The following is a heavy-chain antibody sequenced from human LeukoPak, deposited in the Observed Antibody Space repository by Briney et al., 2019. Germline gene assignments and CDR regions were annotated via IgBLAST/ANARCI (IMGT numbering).Heavy chain of an antibody. V-gene: IGHV3-48*03. CDR3: ARDGYDPFDY. CDR1: GFTFSSYE. J-gene: IGHJ4*02. D-gene: IGHD5-12*01. Sequence: GGSLRLSCAASGFTFSSYEMNWVRQAPGKGLEWVSYISSSGSTIYYADSVKGRFTISRDNAKNSLYLQMNSLRAEYTAVYYCARDGYDPFDYWGQGTLVTVSS. CDR2: ISSSGSTI.